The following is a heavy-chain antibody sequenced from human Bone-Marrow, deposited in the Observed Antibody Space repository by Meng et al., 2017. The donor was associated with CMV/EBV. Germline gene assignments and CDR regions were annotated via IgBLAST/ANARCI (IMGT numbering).Heavy chain of an antibody. Sequence: GGSLRLSCAASGFTFSDFFMTWFRQTPGKGLEWISYISGNVKTFYYAESVKGRFTISRDNAKNSLFLQMNSLRDEDTAVYFCARGYYGGNPTGFPVVDNWGQGTLVPVPS. V-gene: IGHV3-11*01. D-gene: IGHD4-23*01. J-gene: IGHJ4*02. CDR1: GFTFSDFF. CDR2: ISGNVKTF. CDR3: ARGYYGGNPTGFPVVDN.